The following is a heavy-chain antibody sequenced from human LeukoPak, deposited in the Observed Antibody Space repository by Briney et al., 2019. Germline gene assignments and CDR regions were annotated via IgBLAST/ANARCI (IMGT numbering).Heavy chain of an antibody. CDR2: IYHSGST. CDR3: ARDVRWFDP. CDR1: GGSISSGGYS. J-gene: IGHJ5*02. D-gene: IGHD2/OR15-2a*01. Sequence: PSETLSLTCAVSGGSISSGGYSWSWIRQPPGKGLEWIGYIYHSGSTYYNPSLKSRVTISVDRSKNQFSLKLSSVTAADTAVYYCARDVRWFDPWGQGTLVTVSS. V-gene: IGHV4-30-2*01.